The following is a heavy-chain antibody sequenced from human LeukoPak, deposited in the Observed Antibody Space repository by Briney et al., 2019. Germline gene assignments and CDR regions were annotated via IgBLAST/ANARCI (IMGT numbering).Heavy chain of an antibody. CDR2: IYYSGST. Sequence: SETLSLTCTVSGGSISSSSYYWGWIRQPPGKGLEWIGSIYYSGSTYYNPSLKSRVTISVDTSKNQFSLKLSSVTAADTAVYCCARHIAAAGEAFDYWGQGTLVTVSS. V-gene: IGHV4-39*01. CDR3: ARHIAAAGEAFDY. CDR1: GGSISSSSYY. J-gene: IGHJ4*02. D-gene: IGHD6-13*01.